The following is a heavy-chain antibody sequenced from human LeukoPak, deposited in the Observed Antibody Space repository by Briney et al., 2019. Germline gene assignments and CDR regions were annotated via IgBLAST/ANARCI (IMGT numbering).Heavy chain of an antibody. CDR2: IYNSGST. CDR1: GASISSGGYY. CDR3: ARAYSPSSLYFDY. Sequence: PSETLSLTCTVSGASISSGGYYWSWIRQHPGKGLEWIGYIYNSGSTYYNPSLQSRITISVDTSQNQFSLKLSSVTAADTAVYYCARAYSPSSLYFDYWGQGTLVTVSS. V-gene: IGHV4-31*03. D-gene: IGHD6-6*01. J-gene: IGHJ4*02.